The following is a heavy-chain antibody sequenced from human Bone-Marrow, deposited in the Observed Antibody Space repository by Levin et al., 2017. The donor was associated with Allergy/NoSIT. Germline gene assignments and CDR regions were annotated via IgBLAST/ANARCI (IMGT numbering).Heavy chain of an antibody. D-gene: IGHD1-26*01. V-gene: IGHV3-53*01. Sequence: RSGGSLRLSCAASGFTVSSDYMSWVRQAPGKGLEWVSVIYSGGSTYYADSVKGRFTISRDNSKNTLYLQMNSLRAEDTAVYYCARAMWELPYYYYYGMDVWGQGTTVTVSS. CDR1: GFTVSSDY. CDR2: IYSGGST. J-gene: IGHJ6*02. CDR3: ARAMWELPYYYYYGMDV.